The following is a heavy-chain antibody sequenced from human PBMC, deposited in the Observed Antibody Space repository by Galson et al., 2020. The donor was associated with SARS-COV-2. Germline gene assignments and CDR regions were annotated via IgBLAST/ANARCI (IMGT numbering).Heavy chain of an antibody. CDR1: GDSVSSGDYS. CDR2: INSGST. V-gene: IGHV4-30-4*07. D-gene: IGHD7-27*01. CDR3: ARETQGENWGEDYFDY. Sequence: SQTLSLTCAVSGDSVSSGDYSWSWIRQPPGKGLEWIGYINSGSTSYNPSLESRLTMSIDTSKNQFSLKLSSMTAADTAVYYCARETQGENWGEDYFDYWGQGTLVTVSS. J-gene: IGHJ4*02.